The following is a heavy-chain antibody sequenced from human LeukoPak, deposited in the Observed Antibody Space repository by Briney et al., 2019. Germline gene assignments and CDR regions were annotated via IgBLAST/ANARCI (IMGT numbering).Heavy chain of an antibody. CDR1: GYTFTSYD. Sequence: EASVKVSCKASGYTFTSYDINWVRQATRQGLGWMGWMNPNSGNTGYAQKFQGRVTITRNTSISTAYMELSSLRSEDTAVYYCARSFTGYDSSGYYYVNYFDYWGQGTLVTVSS. CDR2: MNPNSGNT. D-gene: IGHD3-22*01. J-gene: IGHJ4*02. CDR3: ARSFTGYDSSGYYYVNYFDY. V-gene: IGHV1-8*03.